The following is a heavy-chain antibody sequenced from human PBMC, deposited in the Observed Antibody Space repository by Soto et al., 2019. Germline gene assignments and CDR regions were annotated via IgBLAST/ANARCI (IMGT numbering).Heavy chain of an antibody. Sequence: QVQLQESGPGLVKPSQTLSLTCRVSGGSIGSPNFYWSWIRQHPGKGLEWLGYVYYNGTTYYNPSLKSRVSTSVDPSKNQFYLKVSSVSAEDTAVYFCVREPSLLIRFGELQDWGRGALFTVSS. CDR3: VREPSLLIRFGELQD. V-gene: IGHV4-31*03. CDR2: VYYNGTT. D-gene: IGHD3-10*01. J-gene: IGHJ1*01. CDR1: GGSIGSPNFY.